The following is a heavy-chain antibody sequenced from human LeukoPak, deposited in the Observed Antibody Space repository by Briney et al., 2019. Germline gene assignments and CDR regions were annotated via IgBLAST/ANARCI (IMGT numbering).Heavy chain of an antibody. J-gene: IGHJ3*02. CDR3: ARANYYDSSGYSRGAFDI. Sequence: SETLSLTCAVYGGSFSGYYWSWIRQPPGKGLEWIGEINHSGSTNYNPSLKSRVTISVDTSKNQFSLKLSSVTAADTAMYYCARANYYDSSGYSRGAFDIWGQGTMVTVSS. CDR1: GGSFSGYY. CDR2: INHSGST. V-gene: IGHV4-34*01. D-gene: IGHD3-22*01.